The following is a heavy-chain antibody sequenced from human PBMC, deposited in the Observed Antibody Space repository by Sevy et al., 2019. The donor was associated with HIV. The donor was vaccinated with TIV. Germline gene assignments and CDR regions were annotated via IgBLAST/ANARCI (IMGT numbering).Heavy chain of an antibody. CDR1: GFTFDDYA. D-gene: IGHD1-26*01. Sequence: GGSLRLSCAASGFTFDDYAMHWVRQAPGKGLERVSGISWNSGSIGYADSVKGRFTISRDNAKNSLYLQMNSLRAEDTALYYCAKDISGATKDYYYGMDVWGQGTTVTVSS. J-gene: IGHJ6*02. CDR3: AKDISGATKDYYYGMDV. V-gene: IGHV3-9*01. CDR2: ISWNSGSI.